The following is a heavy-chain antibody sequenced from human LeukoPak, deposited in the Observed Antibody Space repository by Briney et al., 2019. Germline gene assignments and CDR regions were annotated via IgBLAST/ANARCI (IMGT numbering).Heavy chain of an antibody. Sequence: ASVKVSCKASGYTFTSYYMHWVRQAPGQGLEWMGIINPSGGSTSYAQKFQGRVTMTRDTSTSTVYMELSSLRSEDTAVYYCASTGVSCSGGSCYSGDYYYYYMDVWGKGTTVTVSS. CDR1: GYTFTSYY. V-gene: IGHV1-46*01. D-gene: IGHD2-15*01. J-gene: IGHJ6*03. CDR3: ASTGVSCSGGSCYSGDYYYYYMDV. CDR2: INPSGGST.